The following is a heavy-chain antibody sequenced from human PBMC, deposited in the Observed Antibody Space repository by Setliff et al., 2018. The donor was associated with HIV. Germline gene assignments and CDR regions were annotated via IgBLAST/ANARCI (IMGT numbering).Heavy chain of an antibody. V-gene: IGHV3-15*07. CDR1: GLSVNNAW. J-gene: IGHJ3*01. Sequence: PGGSLRLSCAASGLSVNNAWMNWVRQAPGKGLEWVGRIKSKSEGATTDFAAPVKGRFTISRDDSENTLYLQMNSLKTEDTAVYYCTRVYEEWEIYAFDVWGQGTRVTVSS. CDR3: TRVYEEWEIYAFDV. CDR2: IKSKSEGATT. D-gene: IGHD1-26*01.